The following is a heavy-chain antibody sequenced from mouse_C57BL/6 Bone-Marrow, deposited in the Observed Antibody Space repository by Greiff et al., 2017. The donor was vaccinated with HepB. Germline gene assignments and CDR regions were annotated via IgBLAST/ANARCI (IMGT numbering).Heavy chain of an antibody. Sequence: EVMLVESEGGLVQPGSSMKLSCTASGFTFSDYYMAWVRQVPEKGLEWVANINYDGSSTYYLDSLKSRFIISRDNAKNILYLQMSSLKSEDTATYYCARGGYGSSYGGYFDVWGTGTTVTVSS. CDR1: GFTFSDYY. CDR3: ARGGYGSSYGGYFDV. CDR2: INYDGSST. D-gene: IGHD1-1*01. V-gene: IGHV5-16*01. J-gene: IGHJ1*03.